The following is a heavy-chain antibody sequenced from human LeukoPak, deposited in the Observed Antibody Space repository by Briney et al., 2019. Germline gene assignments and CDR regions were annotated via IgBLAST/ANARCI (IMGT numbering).Heavy chain of an antibody. Sequence: SETLSLTCTVSGGSISSYYWSWIRQPAGKGLEWIGRIYTGGSTNYNPSLKSRVTMSVDTSKNQFSLKLSSVTAADTAVYYCARGIVARSFFDYWGQGTLVTVSS. V-gene: IGHV4-4*07. J-gene: IGHJ4*02. CDR1: GGSISSYY. D-gene: IGHD5-12*01. CDR3: ARGIVARSFFDY. CDR2: IYTGGST.